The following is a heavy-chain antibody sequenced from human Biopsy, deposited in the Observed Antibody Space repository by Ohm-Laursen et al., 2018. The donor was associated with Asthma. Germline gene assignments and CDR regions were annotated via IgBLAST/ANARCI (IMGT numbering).Heavy chain of an antibody. V-gene: IGHV1-69*13. J-gene: IGHJ6*02. D-gene: IGHD6-19*01. CDR2: IMTVFGTT. Sequence: SVKVSCKAPGGTFSNFAISWVRQAPGQGLEWLGGIMTVFGTTNYAQKFQGGVTITADESTSTAYMEVTSLRSEDTAIYYCARCQVGYSSGWSLLLKKIYYAGMDVWGQGTAVTVSS. CDR3: ARCQVGYSSGWSLLLKKIYYAGMDV. CDR1: GGTFSNFA.